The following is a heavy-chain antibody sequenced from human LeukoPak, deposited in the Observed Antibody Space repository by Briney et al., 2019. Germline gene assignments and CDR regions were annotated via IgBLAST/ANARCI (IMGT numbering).Heavy chain of an antibody. D-gene: IGHD3-10*01. Sequence: GGSLRLSCAASGFTFSTYSMNWVRQAPGKGLEWVSSITSRGNIYYADSVKGRFTISRDNARDSLFLQMNRLRAEDTAVYYCARDPGAGDYWGQGTRVTVSS. CDR2: ITSRGNI. CDR3: ARDPGAGDY. CDR1: GFTFSTYS. V-gene: IGHV3-21*01. J-gene: IGHJ4*02.